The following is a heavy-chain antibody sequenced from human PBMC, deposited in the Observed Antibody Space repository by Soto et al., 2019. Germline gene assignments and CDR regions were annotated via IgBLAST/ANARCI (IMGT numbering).Heavy chain of an antibody. D-gene: IGHD3-22*01. CDR3: AKDYYDSSGYYFDY. V-gene: IGHV3-23*01. CDR2: LSGSGVST. Sequence: GGSLRLSCAASGFTFSNYAMTWVRQAPGKGLEWVSALSGSGVSTYYADSVMGRFTISRDNAKNSLYLQMNSLRAEDTALYYCAKDYYDSSGYYFDYWGQGTLVTVSS. J-gene: IGHJ4*02. CDR1: GFTFSNYA.